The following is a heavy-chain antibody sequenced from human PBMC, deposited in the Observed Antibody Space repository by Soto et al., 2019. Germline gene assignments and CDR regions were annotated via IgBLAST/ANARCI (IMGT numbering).Heavy chain of an antibody. CDR1: GGTFSSLA. Sequence: QVQLVQSGAEVKKPGSSVKVSCKASGGTFSSLAISWVRQAPGQGLEWMGGLVPVFGTANYAQKFQDRVTITADKSTSTSYMGPGRLRSGDQAVYYCARSPGVFDYWGQGTLVTVSS. J-gene: IGHJ4*02. D-gene: IGHD3-10*01. CDR3: ARSPGVFDY. V-gene: IGHV1-69*06. CDR2: LVPVFGTA.